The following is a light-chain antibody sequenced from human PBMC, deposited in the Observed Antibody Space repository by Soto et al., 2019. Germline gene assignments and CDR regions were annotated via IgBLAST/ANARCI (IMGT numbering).Light chain of an antibody. CDR3: GAWDSSLRVVV. CDR2: DNT. V-gene: IGLV1-51*01. Sequence: QSVLTQPPSVSAAPGQKVTISCSGSSSNIGNNYVSWYQQLPGTAPKLLIYDNTKRPSRIPDRFSGAKSGTSATLGITGLQTGDEADYYCGAWDSSLRVVVFGEGTKVTVL. CDR1: SSNIGNNY. J-gene: IGLJ2*01.